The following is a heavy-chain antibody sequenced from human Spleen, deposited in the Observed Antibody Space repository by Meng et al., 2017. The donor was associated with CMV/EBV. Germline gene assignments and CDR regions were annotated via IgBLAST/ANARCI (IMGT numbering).Heavy chain of an antibody. D-gene: IGHD3/OR15-3a*01. J-gene: IGHJ3*02. CDR2: INPYSGGT. CDR1: GYTLTGYY. CDR3: ARELRLLDWSGDAFDI. Sequence: ASVKVSCKASGYTLTGYYMHWVRQAPGQGLEWMGWINPYSGGTNYAQKFQGRVTMTRDTSISTAYMELRLRFDDTAVYYCARELRLLDWSGDAFDIWGQGTMVTVSS. V-gene: IGHV1-2*02.